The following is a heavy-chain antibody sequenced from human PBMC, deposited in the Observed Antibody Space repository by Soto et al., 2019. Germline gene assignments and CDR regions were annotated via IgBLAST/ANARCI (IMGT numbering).Heavy chain of an antibody. CDR2: LRDDAYDA. CDR3: SRPYSSNSKWFGP. D-gene: IGHD6-19*01. J-gene: IGHJ5*02. Sequence: VGSLRLSCAASGFTLINYGMHWVRQAPGKGLEWVSALRDDAYDAYYADSVKGRFTISRDNPRNTLYLQMSSLRVEDTAVYYCSRPYSSNSKWFGPCGQGTLVTVSS. V-gene: IGHV3-33*01. CDR1: GFTLINYG.